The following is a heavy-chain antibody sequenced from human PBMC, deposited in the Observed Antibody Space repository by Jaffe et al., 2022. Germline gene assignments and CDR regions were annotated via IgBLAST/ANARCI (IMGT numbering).Heavy chain of an antibody. J-gene: IGHJ4*02. CDR3: ARGDDPEGHGSDY. D-gene: IGHD3-10*01. V-gene: IGHV4-61*02. CDR1: GGSISSGSYY. Sequence: QVQLQESGPGLVKPSQTLSLTCTVSGGSISSGSYYWSWIRQPAGKGLEWIGRIYTSGSTNYNPSLKSRVTISVDTSKNQFSLKLSSVTAADTAVYYCARGDDPEGHGSDYWGQGTLVTVSS. CDR2: IYTSGST.